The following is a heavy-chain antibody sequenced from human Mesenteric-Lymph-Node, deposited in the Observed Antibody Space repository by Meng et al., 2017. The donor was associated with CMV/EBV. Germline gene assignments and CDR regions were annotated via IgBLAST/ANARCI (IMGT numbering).Heavy chain of an antibody. D-gene: IGHD3-3*01. Sequence: GSYYWSWVRQPPGKGLEYIGYMYYSGITDSNPSLKSRVIISLDTSKNQFSLKLSSVTAADTAMYYCARNPSSIEAGGYYRRSGWFDPWGQGTLVTVSS. V-gene: IGHV4-61*01. CDR3: ARNPSSIEAGGYYRRSGWFDP. CDR1: GSYY. CDR2: MYYSGIT. J-gene: IGHJ5*02.